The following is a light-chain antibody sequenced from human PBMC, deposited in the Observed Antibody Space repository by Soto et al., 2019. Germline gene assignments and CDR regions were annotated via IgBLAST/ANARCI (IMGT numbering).Light chain of an antibody. CDR1: SSDVGGYDY. CDR2: EVT. V-gene: IGLV2-8*01. J-gene: IGLJ1*01. CDR3: SSYAGSNNFV. Sequence: QSALTQPPSASGSPGQSVTISCTGTSSDVGGYDYVSWYQQLPGKAPKLMIYEVTKRPSGVPDRFSGSKSGNTVSLTVSGLQAEDEADYYCSSYAGSNNFVFGTGTQLTVL.